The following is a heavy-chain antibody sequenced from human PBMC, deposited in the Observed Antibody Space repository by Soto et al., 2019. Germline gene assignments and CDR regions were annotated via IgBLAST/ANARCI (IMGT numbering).Heavy chain of an antibody. D-gene: IGHD2-2*01. Sequence: XSVKGSCKASGYTFTSYGISWVRQAPVQGLEWMGWISAYNGNTNYAQKLQGRVTMTTDTSTSTAYMELRSLRSDDTAVYYCARDRGDIVVVPVARAGMDVWGQGTTVTVS. CDR3: ARDRGDIVVVPVARAGMDV. CDR2: ISAYNGNT. CDR1: GYTFTSYG. V-gene: IGHV1-18*01. J-gene: IGHJ6*02.